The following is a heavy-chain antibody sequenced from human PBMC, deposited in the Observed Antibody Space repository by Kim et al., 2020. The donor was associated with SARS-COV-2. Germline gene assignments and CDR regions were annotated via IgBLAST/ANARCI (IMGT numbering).Heavy chain of an antibody. CDR2: IYYSGST. J-gene: IGHJ4*02. CDR1: GGSVSSGSYY. Sequence: SETLSLTCTVSGGSVSSGSYYWSWIRQPPGKGLEWIGYIYYSGSTNYNPSLKSRVTISVHTSKNQFSLKLSSVTAADTAVYYCARKPIYGDPILDYWGQGTLVTVSS. CDR3: ARKPIYGDPILDY. V-gene: IGHV4-61*01. D-gene: IGHD4-17*01.